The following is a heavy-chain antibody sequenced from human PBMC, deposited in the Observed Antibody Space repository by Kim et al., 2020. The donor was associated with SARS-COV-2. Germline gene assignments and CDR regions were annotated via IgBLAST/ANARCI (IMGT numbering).Heavy chain of an antibody. J-gene: IGHJ5*02. Sequence: GGSLRLSCAASGFTFSSYAMHWVRQAPGKGLEWVAVISYDGSNKYYADSVKGRFTISRDNSKNTLYLQMNSLRAEDTAVYYCARDGPLSGSYPGDWFDPWGQGTLVTVSS. CDR3: ARDGPLSGSYPGDWFDP. D-gene: IGHD1-26*01. CDR1: GFTFSSYA. V-gene: IGHV3-30-3*01. CDR2: ISYDGSNK.